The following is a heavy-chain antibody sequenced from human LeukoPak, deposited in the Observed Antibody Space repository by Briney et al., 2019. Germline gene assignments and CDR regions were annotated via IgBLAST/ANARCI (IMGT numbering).Heavy chain of an antibody. Sequence: GGSLRLSCEASGFSFSSHGMGWVRQAPGRGLEWVSSISHSGHTTYYADSVKGRFTVSRDNSKKTLYLQMNSLRAEDTAVYYCVREDSPYSSGWYYFDYWGQGTLVTVSS. V-gene: IGHV3-23*01. CDR2: ISHSGHTT. CDR1: GFSFSSHG. D-gene: IGHD6-19*01. CDR3: VREDSPYSSGWYYFDY. J-gene: IGHJ4*02.